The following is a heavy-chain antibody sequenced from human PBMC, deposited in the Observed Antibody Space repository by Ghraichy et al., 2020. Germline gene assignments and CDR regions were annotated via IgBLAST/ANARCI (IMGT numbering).Heavy chain of an antibody. CDR1: GESISLYY. CDR3: AAGSGSSGGFY. V-gene: IGHV4-4*09. D-gene: IGHD6-25*01. Sequence: CAVSGESISLYYWTWIRQPPGKALEWIGNINTSGNTNYNPSLTSLKSRVTISVDTSRNQFSLKVNSVTAADTAVYYCAAGSGSSGGFYWGRGTLVTVSS. CDR2: INTSGNT. J-gene: IGHJ4*02.